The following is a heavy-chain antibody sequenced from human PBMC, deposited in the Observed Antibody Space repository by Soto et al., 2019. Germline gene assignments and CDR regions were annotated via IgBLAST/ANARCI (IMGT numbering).Heavy chain of an antibody. Sequence: SETLSLTCAVYGGSFSGYYWSWIRQPPGKGLEWIGEINHSGSTNYNPSLKSRVTISVDTSKNQFSLKLSSVSAADTAVYYCARGGNIVVVPAAIVTGNWFDPWGQGTLVTVSS. CDR1: GGSFSGYY. D-gene: IGHD2-2*01. V-gene: IGHV4-34*01. CDR3: ARGGNIVVVPAAIVTGNWFDP. J-gene: IGHJ5*02. CDR2: INHSGST.